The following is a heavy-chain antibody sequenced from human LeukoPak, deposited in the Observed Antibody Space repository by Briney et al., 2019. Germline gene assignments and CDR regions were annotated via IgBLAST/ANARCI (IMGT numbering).Heavy chain of an antibody. CDR1: GFTFSSYA. CDR2: ISYDGSNK. J-gene: IGHJ4*02. Sequence: PGGSLRLSCAASGFTFSSYAMHWVRQAPGKGLEWVAVISYDGSNKYYADSVKGRFTISRDNSKNTLYLQMNSLRAEDTAVYYCATSKKANYYDSSGYQFDYWGQGTLVTVSS. CDR3: ATSKKANYYDSSGYQFDY. V-gene: IGHV3-30*01. D-gene: IGHD3-22*01.